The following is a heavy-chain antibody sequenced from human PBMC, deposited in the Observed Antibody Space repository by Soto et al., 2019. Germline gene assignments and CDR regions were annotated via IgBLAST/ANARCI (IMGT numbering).Heavy chain of an antibody. CDR3: ARQRTSVVTQAYFDV. J-gene: IGHJ4*02. D-gene: IGHD2-21*02. Sequence: SETLALTCTVTGDSISSRSYYRGWIRQPPGKGLEWIGSIYYSGSTYNNPSLRSRVSMSIDTSKDQFSLKLKSVTAADTALYFCARQRTSVVTQAYFDVWGTGSLVTVSS. V-gene: IGHV4-39*01. CDR2: IYYSGST. CDR1: GDSISSRSYY.